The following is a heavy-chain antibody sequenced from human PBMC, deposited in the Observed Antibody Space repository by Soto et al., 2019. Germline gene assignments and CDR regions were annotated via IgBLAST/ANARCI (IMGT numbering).Heavy chain of an antibody. CDR2: IKSEIEGGTT. CDR1: GFTLTNVW. Sequence: GGSLRLSCAASGFTLTNVWSTWVRRAPWKGLEWVGRIKSEIEGGTTDYAAPVKGRFTISRDDSRNTLHRQMNSLKTEDTAVYYCSTHASAGLDGCGQGNHITLSS. CDR3: STHASAGLDG. J-gene: IGHJ1*01. D-gene: IGHD2-2*01. V-gene: IGHV3-15*01.